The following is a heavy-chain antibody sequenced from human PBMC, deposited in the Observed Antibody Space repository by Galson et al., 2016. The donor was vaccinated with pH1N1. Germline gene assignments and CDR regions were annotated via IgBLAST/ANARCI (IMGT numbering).Heavy chain of an antibody. D-gene: IGHD2-21*02. V-gene: IGHV5-51*01. CDR2: IYPGDSDP. Sequence: QSGAEVKKPGESLKISCKGSGSIFIGRWIAWVRQKPGNGLEWMGIIYPGDSDPRYSPSFAGQVTISADKSSNTAYLRWSSLKASDTAMYYCARLAHCSGDCYSMGPWGYFDFWGQGTIVAVSS. J-gene: IGHJ4*03. CDR3: ARLAHCSGDCYSMGPWGYFDF. CDR1: GSIFIGRW.